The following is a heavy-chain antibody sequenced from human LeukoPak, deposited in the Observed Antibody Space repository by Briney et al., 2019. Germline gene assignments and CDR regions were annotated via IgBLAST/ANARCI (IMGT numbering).Heavy chain of an antibody. J-gene: IGHJ4*02. CDR1: GFTFSHFT. V-gene: IGHV3-21*01. D-gene: IGHD2-21*02. Sequence: GSLRLSCAASGFTFSHFTINWVRQTPGKGLEWVSTISGGSTYIYYADSVKGRFTISRDDAKNSLYLQMNSLRAEDTAVYYCARSCGGDCYSSHRYYFDYWGQGSLVTVSS. CDR3: ARSCGGDCYSSHRYYFDY. CDR2: ISGGSTYI.